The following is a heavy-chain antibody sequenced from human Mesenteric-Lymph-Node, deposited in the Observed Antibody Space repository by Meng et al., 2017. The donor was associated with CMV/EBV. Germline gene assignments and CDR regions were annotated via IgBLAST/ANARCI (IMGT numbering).Heavy chain of an antibody. D-gene: IGHD2-21*01. V-gene: IGHV3-66*02. CDR1: GLIVSGNY. CDR2: IYSGGNT. Sequence: ESLKISCAASGLIVSGNYMSWVRQAPGKGLEWVSIIYSGGNTYYADSVKGRFTISRDSSKNTLDLQMNSLRAEDTAVYYCASSDRIWYYYGIDVWGQGTTVTVSS. J-gene: IGHJ6*02. CDR3: ASSDRIWYYYGIDV.